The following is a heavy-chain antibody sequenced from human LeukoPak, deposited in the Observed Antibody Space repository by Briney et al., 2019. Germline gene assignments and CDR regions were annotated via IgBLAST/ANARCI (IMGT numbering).Heavy chain of an antibody. V-gene: IGHV4-61*05. CDR3: ARGTGSSGWRYYYYYYYMDV. CDR1: GGSISSSSYY. D-gene: IGHD6-19*01. J-gene: IGHJ6*03. CDR2: IYYSGST. Sequence: PSETLSLTCTVSGGSISSSSYYWGWIRQPPGKGLEWIGYIYYSGSTNYNPSLKSRVTISVDTSKNQFSLKLSSVTAADTAVYYCARGTGSSGWRYYYYYYYMDVWGKGTTVTISS.